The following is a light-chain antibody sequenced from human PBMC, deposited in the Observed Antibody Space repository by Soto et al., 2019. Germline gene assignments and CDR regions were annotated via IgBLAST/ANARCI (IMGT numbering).Light chain of an antibody. J-gene: IGKJ2*02. CDR2: AAS. Sequence: AIRMTQSPSSLSASTGDRVTITCRASHGISSSLAWYQQKPGKAPKLLIYAASTLQSGVPSRFSGSGSGTDFTLTISCLQSEDVATYYCQQYYIYPRTFGQGTKLEIK. CDR3: QQYYIYPRT. CDR1: HGISSS. V-gene: IGKV1-8*01.